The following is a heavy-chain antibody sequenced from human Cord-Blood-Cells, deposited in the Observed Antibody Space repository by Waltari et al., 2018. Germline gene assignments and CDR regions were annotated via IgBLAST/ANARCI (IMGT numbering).Heavy chain of an antibody. J-gene: IGHJ5*02. CDR3: ARVREVRGVIWFDP. V-gene: IGHV3-21*01. D-gene: IGHD3-10*01. Sequence: EVQLVESGGGLVKPGGSLRLSCAASGFTFSSYSMNWVRQAPGKGREWVSSISSSSSYIYYADSVKGRFTISRDNAKNSLYLQMNSLRAEDTAVYYCARVREVRGVIWFDPWGQGTLVTVSS. CDR2: ISSSSSYI. CDR1: GFTFSSYS.